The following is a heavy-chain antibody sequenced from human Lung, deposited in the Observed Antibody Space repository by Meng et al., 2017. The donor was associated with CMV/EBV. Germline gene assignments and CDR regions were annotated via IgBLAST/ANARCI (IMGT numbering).Heavy chain of an antibody. J-gene: IGHJ2*01. CDR1: GFTVSSNY. Sequence: GGSLRLXXAASGFTVSSNYMNWVRQAPGKGLEWVSVIYSGGITYYVDSVKGRFTISRDNSKNTLYLQMNSLRAEDTAVYYCARDRRGDSSGYVFGTGYFDLWGRGTXVTVSS. D-gene: IGHD3-22*01. CDR3: ARDRRGDSSGYVFGTGYFDL. V-gene: IGHV3-53*01. CDR2: IYSGGIT.